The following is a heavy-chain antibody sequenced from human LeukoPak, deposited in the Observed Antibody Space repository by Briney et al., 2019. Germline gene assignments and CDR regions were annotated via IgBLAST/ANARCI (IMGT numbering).Heavy chain of an antibody. V-gene: IGHV4-4*07. J-gene: IGHJ4*02. CDR2: IYTSGST. D-gene: IGHD3-10*01. CDR3: AREGFLWFGELFIDY. Sequence: SETLSLTCTVSGGSISSYYWSWIRQPAGQGLEWIGRIYTSGSTNYNPSLKSRVTMSVDTSKNQFSLKLSSVTAADTAVYYCAREGFLWFGELFIDYWGQGTLVTVSS. CDR1: GGSISSYY.